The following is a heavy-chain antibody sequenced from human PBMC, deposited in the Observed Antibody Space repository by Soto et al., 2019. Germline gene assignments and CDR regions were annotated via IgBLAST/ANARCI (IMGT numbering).Heavy chain of an antibody. J-gene: IGHJ4*02. CDR2: IYTGGST. Sequence: EVQLVESGGGLVQPGGSLRLSCAASGFTVSSNYMSWVRQAPGKGLEWVSVIYTGGSTYYADSVKGRFIISRDNSKNTLLLQMNSLRAEDTAVYYCARGLKSYGYFDYGGQGTLVTVSS. D-gene: IGHD5-18*01. V-gene: IGHV3-66*01. CDR3: ARGLKSYGYFDY. CDR1: GFTVSSNY.